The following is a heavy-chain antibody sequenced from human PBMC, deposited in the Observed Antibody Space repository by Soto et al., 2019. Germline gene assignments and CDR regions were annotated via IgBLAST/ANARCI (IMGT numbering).Heavy chain of an antibody. V-gene: IGHV1-69*08. J-gene: IGHJ4*02. CDR1: GGTFSSYT. CDR2: IIPILGIA. D-gene: IGHD2-15*01. CDR3: ARDVHCSGGSCYWDY. Sequence: QVQLVQSGAEVKRPGSSVKVSCKASGGTFSSYTISWVRQAPGQGLEWMGRIIPILGIANYAQKFQGRVTITADKSTITAYMKLSSLRSEDTAVYYCARDVHCSGGSCYWDYWGQGTLVTVSS.